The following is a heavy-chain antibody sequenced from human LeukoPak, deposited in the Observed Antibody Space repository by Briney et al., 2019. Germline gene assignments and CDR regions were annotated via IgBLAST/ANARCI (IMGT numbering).Heavy chain of an antibody. Sequence: GGSLRLSCTASGFTFGDYAMNWVRQAPGKGLEWVGFIRSKAYGGTTEYAASVKGRFTISRDDSKSIAYLQMNSLKTEDTAVYYCTRDLGAGIGDYWGQGTLVTVTS. CDR1: GFTFGDYA. J-gene: IGHJ4*02. D-gene: IGHD6-13*01. CDR2: IRSKAYGGTT. V-gene: IGHV3-49*04. CDR3: TRDLGAGIGDY.